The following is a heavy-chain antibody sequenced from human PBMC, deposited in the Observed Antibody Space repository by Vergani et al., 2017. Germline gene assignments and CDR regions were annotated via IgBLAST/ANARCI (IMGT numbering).Heavy chain of an antibody. Sequence: EVQLVESGGVVVQPGGSLRLSCAASGFTFDDYAMHWVRQAPGKGLEWVSLISWDGGSTYYADSVKGRFTISRDNSKNTLYLQMNSLRAEDTAVYYCAKPRRMATITNYFDYWGQGTLVTVSS. J-gene: IGHJ4*02. CDR1: GFTFDDYA. V-gene: IGHV3-43D*04. CDR2: ISWDGGST. D-gene: IGHD5-24*01. CDR3: AKPRRMATITNYFDY.